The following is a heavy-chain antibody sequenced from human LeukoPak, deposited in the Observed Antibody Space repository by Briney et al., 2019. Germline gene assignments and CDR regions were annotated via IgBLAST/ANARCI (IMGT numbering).Heavy chain of an antibody. Sequence: ASVKVSCKASGYTFTSYGISWVRQAPGQGLEWMGWISAYNGNTNYAQKLQGRVTMTTDTSTSTAYMELRSLRSDDTAVYYCARELFYYYDSSGYGDCWGQGTLVTVSS. V-gene: IGHV1-18*01. CDR1: GYTFTSYG. CDR2: ISAYNGNT. J-gene: IGHJ4*02. D-gene: IGHD3-22*01. CDR3: ARELFYYYDSSGYGDC.